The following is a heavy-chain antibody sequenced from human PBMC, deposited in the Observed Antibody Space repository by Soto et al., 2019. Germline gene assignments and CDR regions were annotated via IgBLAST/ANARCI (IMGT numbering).Heavy chain of an antibody. CDR1: GFTFSSYG. D-gene: IGHD1-1*01. V-gene: IGHV3-30*02. CDR2: LLYVVIIK. Sequence: GGSLRLSCAASGFTFSSYGMHWVRQAPGKGLEWVAFLLYVVIIKYFADSVRGLFTLTRSTSLRKAYLEVSSLRSEDTAVYYCARGASETTNFDYWGQGTLVTVSS. J-gene: IGHJ4*01. CDR3: ARGASETTNFDY.